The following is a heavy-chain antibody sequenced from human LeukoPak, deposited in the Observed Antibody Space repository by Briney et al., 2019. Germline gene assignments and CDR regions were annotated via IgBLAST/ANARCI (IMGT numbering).Heavy chain of an antibody. CDR2: IYYSGST. CDR3: ARLGYSYGYPAGDWFDP. CDR1: GDSISSYY. Sequence: SETLSLTCTVSGDSISSYYWSWIRQPPGKGLEWIGYIYYSGSTNYNPSLKSRVTISVDTSKNQFSLKLSSVTAADTAVYYCARLGYSYGYPAGDWFDPWGQGTLVTVSS. V-gene: IGHV4-59*01. D-gene: IGHD5-18*01. J-gene: IGHJ5*02.